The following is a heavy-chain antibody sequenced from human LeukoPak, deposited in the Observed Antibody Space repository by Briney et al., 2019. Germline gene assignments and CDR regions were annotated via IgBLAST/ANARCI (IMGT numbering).Heavy chain of an antibody. J-gene: IGHJ4*02. Sequence: PGGSLRLSCAASGFTFSSYGMHWVRQAPGKGLEWVAVIWYDGSNKYYADSVKGRFTISRDNSKNTLYLQMNSLRAEDAAVYYCAREAQYYYDSSGYYSHWGQGTLDTVSS. D-gene: IGHD3-22*01. V-gene: IGHV3-33*01. CDR3: AREAQYYYDSSGYYSH. CDR2: IWYDGSNK. CDR1: GFTFSSYG.